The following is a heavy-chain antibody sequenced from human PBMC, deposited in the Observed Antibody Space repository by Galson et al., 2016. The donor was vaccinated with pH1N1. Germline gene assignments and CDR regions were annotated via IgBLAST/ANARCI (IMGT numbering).Heavy chain of an antibody. J-gene: IGHJ4*02. Sequence: QSGAEVKKSGESLKISCKGSGYSFKSYWIAWVRQMPGKGLEWMGIIYPGDSDTRYSPSFLGQVIMSADKSISTASLQWSSLNASDTAMYYCARRGINGTDFWGRGTLVTVSS. CDR2: IYPGDSDT. CDR3: ARRGINGTDF. V-gene: IGHV5-51*01. D-gene: IGHD1/OR15-1a*01. CDR1: GYSFKSYW.